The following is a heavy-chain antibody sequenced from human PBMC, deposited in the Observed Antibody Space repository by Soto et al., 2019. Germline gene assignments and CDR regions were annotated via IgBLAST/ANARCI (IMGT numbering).Heavy chain of an antibody. J-gene: IGHJ4*02. D-gene: IGHD1-1*01. V-gene: IGHV3-23*01. CDR1: VFTISSYA. Sequence: GGSLRLSCAASVFTISSYAMSWVRQAPGKGLEWVSAISDRGDTTHYADSVKGRFTISRDTSKNTLYLQMNTLRAEDTAVYYCAKDKPGTTSFDYWGRGTPVTVSS. CDR2: ISDRGDTT. CDR3: AKDKPGTTSFDY.